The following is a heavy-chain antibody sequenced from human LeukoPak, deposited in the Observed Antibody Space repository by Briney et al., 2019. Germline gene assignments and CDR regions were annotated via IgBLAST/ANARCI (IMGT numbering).Heavy chain of an antibody. CDR3: ARDVPRGDYGEDYFDY. CDR2: IIPIFGTA. D-gene: IGHD4-17*01. V-gene: IGHV1-69*13. Sequence: SVKVSCKASGGTFGSYAFSWVRQAPGQGLEWMGGIIPIFGTANYAQKFQGRVTITADESTSTAYMELSSLRSEDTAVYYCARDVPRGDYGEDYFDYWGQGTLVTVSS. CDR1: GGTFGSYA. J-gene: IGHJ4*02.